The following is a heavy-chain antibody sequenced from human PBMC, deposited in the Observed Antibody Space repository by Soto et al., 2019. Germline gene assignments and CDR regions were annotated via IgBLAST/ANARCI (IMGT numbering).Heavy chain of an antibody. CDR2: IIPIFGTA. V-gene: IGHV1-69*13. D-gene: IGHD6-13*01. CDR3: ARDVSSSFADFDY. CDR1: GGTFGSCA. J-gene: IGHJ4*02. Sequence: SVKVSCKASGGTFGSCAISWVRQAPGQGLEWMGGIIPIFGTANYAQKFQGRVTITADESTSTAYMELSSLRSEDTAVYYCARDVSSSFADFDYWGQGTLVTVSS.